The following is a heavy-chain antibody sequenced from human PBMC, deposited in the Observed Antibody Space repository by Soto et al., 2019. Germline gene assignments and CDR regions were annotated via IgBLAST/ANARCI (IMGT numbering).Heavy chain of an antibody. D-gene: IGHD2-21*01. J-gene: IGHJ5*02. V-gene: IGHV3-9*01. CDR3: AKDTSFQVLHKGAFYT. Sequence: LRLSCAASGFTFDDFAMHWVRQAPGKGLEWVSSISWNSGSKGYAESVRGRFTISRDNAKNSLYLQMNSLRFEDTAIYYCAKDTSFQVLHKGAFYTWGQGTLVTVSS. CDR2: ISWNSGSK. CDR1: GFTFDDFA.